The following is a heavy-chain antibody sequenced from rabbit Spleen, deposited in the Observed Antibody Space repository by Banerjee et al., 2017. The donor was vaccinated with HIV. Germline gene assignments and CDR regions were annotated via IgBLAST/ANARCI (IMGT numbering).Heavy chain of an antibody. CDR3: AKGGGIAGDGFNL. CDR1: GVSFGGDSY. D-gene: IGHD2-1*01. J-gene: IGHJ4*01. Sequence: QSLEESGGDLVKPGASLTLTCIASGVSFGGDSYMCWVRQAPGKGLEWIACIDTGSSGFTYFASWAKGRFTISKPSSTTVTLQMTSLTAADTATYFCAKGGGIAGDGFNLWGPGTLVTVS. V-gene: IGHV1S40*01. CDR2: IDTGSSGFT.